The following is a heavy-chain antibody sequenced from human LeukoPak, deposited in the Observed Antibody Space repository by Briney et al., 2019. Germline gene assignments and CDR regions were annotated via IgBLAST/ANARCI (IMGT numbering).Heavy chain of an antibody. CDR3: DRDPVYYGIDV. CDR2: IYYSGST. V-gene: IGHV4-30-4*01. J-gene: IGHJ6*02. Sequence: SETLSLTCTVSGGSISSDDYYWSGIRQPPGKGLEWIGYIYYSGSTYYNPSLKSRVTISVDTSKNQFSLKLSSVTAADTAVYYCDRDPVYYGIDVWGQGTTVTVSS. CDR1: GGSISSDDYY.